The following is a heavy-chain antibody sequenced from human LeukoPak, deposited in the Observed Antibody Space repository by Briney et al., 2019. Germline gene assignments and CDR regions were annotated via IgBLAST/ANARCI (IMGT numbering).Heavy chain of an antibody. J-gene: IGHJ4*02. D-gene: IGHD5-12*01. CDR2: INPDGGNT. Sequence: ASVKVSCKASGYTFTNSYIHWVRQAPGQVLEWMGLINPDGGNTNYAQNFQGRVTMTRDMSTSTVYMELSSLRSEDTAVYYCARDWGGYDSDYWGQGTLVTVSS. V-gene: IGHV1-46*01. CDR1: GYTFTNSY. CDR3: ARDWGGYDSDY.